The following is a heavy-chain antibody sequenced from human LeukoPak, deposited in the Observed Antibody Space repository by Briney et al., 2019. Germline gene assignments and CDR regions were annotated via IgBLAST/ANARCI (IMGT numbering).Heavy chain of an antibody. V-gene: IGHV1-2*02. Sequence: ASVKASCKASGYTFTGYYMHWVRQAPGQGLEWMGWINPNSGGTNYAQKFQGRVTMTRDTSISTAYMELSRLRSDDTAVYYCARLMAAGTNYGMDVWGQGTTVTVSS. CDR3: ARLMAAGTNYGMDV. CDR2: INPNSGGT. J-gene: IGHJ6*02. CDR1: GYTFTGYY. D-gene: IGHD6-13*01.